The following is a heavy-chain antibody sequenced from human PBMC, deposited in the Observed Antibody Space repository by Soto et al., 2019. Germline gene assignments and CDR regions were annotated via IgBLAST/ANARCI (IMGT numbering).Heavy chain of an antibody. CDR2: IYYSGST. J-gene: IGHJ4*02. Sequence: SETLSLTCTVSGGSISSGGYYWSWIRQHPGKGLEWIGYIYYSGSTYYNPSLKSRVTISVDTSKNQFSLKLSSVTAADTAVYYCARVQLFLQFVIGNFETWGQGTLVTVSS. V-gene: IGHV4-31*03. D-gene: IGHD1-1*01. CDR1: GGSISSGGYY. CDR3: ARVQLFLQFVIGNFET.